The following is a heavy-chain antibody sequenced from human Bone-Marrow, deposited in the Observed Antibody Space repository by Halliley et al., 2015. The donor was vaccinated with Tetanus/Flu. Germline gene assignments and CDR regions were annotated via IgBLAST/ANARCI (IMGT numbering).Heavy chain of an antibody. D-gene: IGHD3-16*02. CDR1: GGSISHYY. CDR3: ATVRRERLRLGELSFGT. CDR2: FYYGGST. J-gene: IGHJ5*02. Sequence: TLSLTCAVSGGSISHYYWSWIRQAPGKGLEWIGYFYYGGSTNYNSSLESRVTMSVDTSKNQVSLKLRSVTAADTAVYYCATVRRERLRLGELSFGTWGQGTLVTVSS. V-gene: IGHV4-59*01.